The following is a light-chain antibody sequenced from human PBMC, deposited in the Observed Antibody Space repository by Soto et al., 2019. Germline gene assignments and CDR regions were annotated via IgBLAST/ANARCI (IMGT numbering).Light chain of an antibody. V-gene: IGLV1-51*01. J-gene: IGLJ1*01. Sequence: QSVLTQPPSVSAAPGQKVTISCSGRSFNIGNNLVSWYRQLPGTAPKLLIYDNNKRPSGIPDRFSGSKSGTSATLGITGLQTGDEAEYYCGTWDGRLSAYVFGTGTKVTVL. CDR2: DNN. CDR3: GTWDGRLSAYV. CDR1: SFNIGNNL.